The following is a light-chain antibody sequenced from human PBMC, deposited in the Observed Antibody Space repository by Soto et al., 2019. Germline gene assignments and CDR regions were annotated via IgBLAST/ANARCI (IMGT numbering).Light chain of an antibody. CDR1: QSVSSSY. V-gene: IGKV3-20*01. J-gene: IGKJ1*01. Sequence: EIVLTQSPGTLSLSPGERATLSCRASQSVSSSYLAWYEQKAGQAPRLLIYGASSRATGIPDRFSGSGSGTDFTLTISRLEPDDFAVYYCQQYGSSRSFGQGTKVDIK. CDR2: GAS. CDR3: QQYGSSRS.